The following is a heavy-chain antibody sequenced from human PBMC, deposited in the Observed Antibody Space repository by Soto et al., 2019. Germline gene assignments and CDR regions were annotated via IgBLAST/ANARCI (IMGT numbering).Heavy chain of an antibody. CDR1: GFTVSSYA. CDR2: ISGSGDST. CDR3: AREPVGGGELSY. D-gene: IGHD1-26*01. J-gene: IGHJ4*02. V-gene: IGHV3-23*01. Sequence: EVQLLESGGILVHPGGSLRLSCAASGFTVSSYAMTWVRQAPGNGLEWVSAISGSGDSTYYADSVKGRFTISRNQSKNTLYMQMHSLRAEDTAVYFCAREPVGGGELSYWGQGTLVTVSS.